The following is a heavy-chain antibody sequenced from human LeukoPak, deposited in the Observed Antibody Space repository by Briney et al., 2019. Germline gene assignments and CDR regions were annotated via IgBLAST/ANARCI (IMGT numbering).Heavy chain of an antibody. CDR1: GGSISSTSYY. V-gene: IGHV4-61*09. CDR2: IYTTGST. CDR3: ARGAYFYGSGINWFDP. D-gene: IGHD3-10*01. J-gene: IGHJ5*02. Sequence: PSETLSLTCTVSGGSISSTSYYWSWIRQPAGKGLEWIGHIYTTGSTNYNPSLKSRGTISLDTSKNHFSLKLSSVTAADTAVYYCARGAYFYGSGINWFDPWGQGTLITVSS.